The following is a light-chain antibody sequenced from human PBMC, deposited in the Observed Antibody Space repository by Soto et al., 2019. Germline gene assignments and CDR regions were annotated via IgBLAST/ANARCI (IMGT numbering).Light chain of an antibody. CDR3: QQNYNTLIT. Sequence: DIQMTQSPSSLSASVGDRVTITCRASQGIRNYLAWYQQKPGKVPKLLIYAASTLQSGVPSRFSGSGSGTDFTLTISSLQPEDVATYYCQQNYNTLITFGQGTRLEIK. CDR1: QGIRNY. CDR2: AAS. J-gene: IGKJ5*01. V-gene: IGKV1-27*01.